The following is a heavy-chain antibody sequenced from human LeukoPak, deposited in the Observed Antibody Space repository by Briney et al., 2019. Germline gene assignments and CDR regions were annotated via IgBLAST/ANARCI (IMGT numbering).Heavy chain of an antibody. V-gene: IGHV4-59*01. D-gene: IGHD1-26*01. J-gene: IGHJ4*02. CDR3: ARDRGEGIVGTFDY. Sequence: ASETLSLTCTVSGDSISNYYWSWLRQPPGKGLVWLGYIFYSGNTHYNPSLKSRVTMSVDTSKNQFSLRLSSVTPADTAVYYCARDRGEGIVGTFDYWGQGTLVTVSS. CDR1: GDSISNYY. CDR2: IFYSGNT.